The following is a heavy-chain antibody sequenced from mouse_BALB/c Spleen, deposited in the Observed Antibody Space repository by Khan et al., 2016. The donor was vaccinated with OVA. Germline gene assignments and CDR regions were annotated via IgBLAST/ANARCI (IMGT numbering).Heavy chain of an antibody. V-gene: IGHV2-6-1*01. Sequence: VKLEESGPGLVAPSQSLSIPCTISGFSLTNYGIHWVRQPPGKGLEWLVVIWSDGSTTYNSALKSRLTISKDNSKSQVFLKMNSLQTDDTAMYFCARQPYYHYNIMDYWGQGTSVTVSS. CDR1: GFSLTNYG. CDR3: ARQPYYHYNIMDY. J-gene: IGHJ4*01. D-gene: IGHD2-10*01. CDR2: IWSDGST.